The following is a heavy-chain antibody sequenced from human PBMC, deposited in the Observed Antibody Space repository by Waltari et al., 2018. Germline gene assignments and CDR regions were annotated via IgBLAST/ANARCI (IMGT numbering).Heavy chain of an antibody. J-gene: IGHJ4*02. CDR2: INPGESHI. D-gene: IGHD3-10*01. Sequence: SYWIAWVRQTPGKGLEWMGIINPGESHIRYSPSFQGQVTISADDSKTTAYLHWTSLKASDSGIYYCARQGFGELYSLDYWGQGTLVTVSS. V-gene: IGHV5-51*01. CDR1: SYW. CDR3: ARQGFGELYSLDY.